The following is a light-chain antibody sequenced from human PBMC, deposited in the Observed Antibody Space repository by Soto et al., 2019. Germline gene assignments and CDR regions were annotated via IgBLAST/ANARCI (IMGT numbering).Light chain of an antibody. CDR2: TND. V-gene: IGLV1-44*01. CDR3: AAWDDALQGLL. Sequence: QSVLTQPPSMSGTPGQRVTISCFGSSSNIGRKGVNWYRHLPGTAPQLLIYTNDRRPSGVPDRFSGSRSGASASLAISGLQSEDEADYYCAAWDDALQGLLFGGGTKLT. CDR1: SSNIGRKG. J-gene: IGLJ3*02.